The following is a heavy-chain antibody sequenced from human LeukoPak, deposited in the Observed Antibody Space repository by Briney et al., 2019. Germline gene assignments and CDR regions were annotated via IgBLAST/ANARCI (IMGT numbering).Heavy chain of an antibody. CDR1: GGSFSGYY. CDR2: INHSGST. CDR3: ALAHYYYYMDV. Sequence: PSETLSLTCAVYGGSFSGYYWGWIRQPPGKGLEWIGEINHSGSTNYNPSLKSRVTISVDTSMTHFSLKLASVTAADTAMYYCALAHYYYYMDVWGKGTTVTISS. V-gene: IGHV4-34*01. J-gene: IGHJ6*03.